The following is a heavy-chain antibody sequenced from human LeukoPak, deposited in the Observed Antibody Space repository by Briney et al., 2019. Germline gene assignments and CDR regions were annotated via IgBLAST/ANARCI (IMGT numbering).Heavy chain of an antibody. CDR3: THRVRGSGSPHF. J-gene: IGHJ4*02. Sequence: SGPTLVKPTQTLTLTCTFSGLSLTTSAVGVGWIRQPPGKALEWLALIYWDDDKRCSPSLKSRLTITKDTSKSQVVLTMTNMDPVDTATYYCTHRVRGSGSPHFWGQGTLVTVSS. V-gene: IGHV2-5*02. CDR1: GLSLTTSAVG. D-gene: IGHD3-10*01. CDR2: IYWDDDK.